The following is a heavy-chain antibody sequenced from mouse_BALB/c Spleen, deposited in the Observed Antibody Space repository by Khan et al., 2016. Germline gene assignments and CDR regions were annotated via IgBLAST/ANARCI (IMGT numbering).Heavy chain of an antibody. J-gene: IGHJ3*01. CDR3: AEELGWFAY. V-gene: IGHV3-2*02. CDR1: GYSITSDYA. Sequence: VQLKQSGPGLVKPSQSLSLTCTVTGYSITSDYAWNWIRQFPGNKLEWMGYISYSGSTSYNPSLKSRISITRDTSKNQFFLRLNSVTTEDTATLYCAEELGWFAYWGQGTLVTVSA. D-gene: IGHD3-3*01. CDR2: ISYSGST.